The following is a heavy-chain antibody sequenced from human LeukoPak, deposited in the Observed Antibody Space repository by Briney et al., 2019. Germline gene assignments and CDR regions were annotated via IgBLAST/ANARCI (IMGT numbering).Heavy chain of an antibody. V-gene: IGHV3-48*04. D-gene: IGHD1-1*01. J-gene: IGHJ5*02. CDR2: LSGRSTAI. CDR3: ARGASINWRWDLNYFDP. CDR1: GFTFRIFS. Sequence: LPGGSLRLSCAASGFTFRIFSMKWARQAPEKGLEWGSYLSGRSTAIYYAYSVKGRFTISRDDAKNSLYLQMNSLRAEDTAVYYCARGASINWRWDLNYFDPWGQGTLVTVSS.